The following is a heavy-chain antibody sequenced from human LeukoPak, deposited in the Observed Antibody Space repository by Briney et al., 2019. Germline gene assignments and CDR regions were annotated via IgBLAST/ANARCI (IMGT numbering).Heavy chain of an antibody. CDR3: ARDLTGTTNY. D-gene: IGHD1-7*01. V-gene: IGHV3-30-3*01. Sequence: LSCAAXGFTFSSYAMHWVRQAPGKGLEWVAVISYDGSNKYYADSVKGRFTISRDNSKNTLYLQMNSLRAEDTAVYYCARDLTGTTNYWGQGTLVTVSS. CDR1: GFTFSSYA. J-gene: IGHJ4*02. CDR2: ISYDGSNK.